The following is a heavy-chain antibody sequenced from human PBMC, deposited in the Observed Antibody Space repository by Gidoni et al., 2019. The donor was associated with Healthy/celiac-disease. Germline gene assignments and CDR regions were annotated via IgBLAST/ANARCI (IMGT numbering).Heavy chain of an antibody. CDR3: AKDISAATVTPGYFDY. V-gene: IGHV3-43*02. D-gene: IGHD4-17*01. Sequence: EVQLVESGGGVVQPGGSLRLSWAASGSTLVVCAMHWVRQAPGKGLEWVSLISGDGGSTYYADSVKGRFTISRDNSKNSLYLQMNSLRTEDTALYYCAKDISAATVTPGYFDYWGQGTLVTVSS. CDR1: GSTLVVCA. J-gene: IGHJ4*02. CDR2: ISGDGGST.